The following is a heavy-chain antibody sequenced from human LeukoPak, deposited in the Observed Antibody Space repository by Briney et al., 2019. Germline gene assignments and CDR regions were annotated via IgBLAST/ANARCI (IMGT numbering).Heavy chain of an antibody. Sequence: GSLRLSCEGSTFNIRNYWMDWVRQAPGQGLEWVANINENGNENYYLDSVKGRFTISRDNSKNTVYLQMNSLRVEDTAVYYCSATLNYWGQGTMVTISS. D-gene: IGHD1-1*01. CDR1: TFNIRNYW. CDR2: INENGNEN. CDR3: SATLNY. J-gene: IGHJ4*02. V-gene: IGHV3-7*01.